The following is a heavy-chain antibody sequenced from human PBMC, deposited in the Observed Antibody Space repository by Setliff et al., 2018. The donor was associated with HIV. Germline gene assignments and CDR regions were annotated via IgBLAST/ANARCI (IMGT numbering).Heavy chain of an antibody. CDR1: GDSIGYYY. D-gene: IGHD4-17*01. V-gene: IGHV4-59*01. J-gene: IGHJ4*02. Sequence: SETLSLTCTVSGDSIGYYYWSWIRQPPGKGLEWIGYIYYSGSTNYNASLKSRVAISVDTSKNEFSLKLSSVSAADTARHYCAAKKSGDYPFNWGQGTQVTVSS. CDR2: IYYSGST. CDR3: AAKKSGDYPFN.